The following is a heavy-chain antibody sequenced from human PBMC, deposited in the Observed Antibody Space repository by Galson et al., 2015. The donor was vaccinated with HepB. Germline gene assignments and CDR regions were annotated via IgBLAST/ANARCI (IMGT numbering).Heavy chain of an antibody. CDR3: ARRPSITGWYFYYMDV. Sequence: SLRLSCAASGFTFSSYWMSWFRQAPGKGLEWVANINRDGSEKNYVGSLKGRFTISRDNARNSLYLQINSLRAEDTAMYYCARRPSITGWYFYYMDVWGKGTTVTVSS. CDR1: GFTFSSYW. J-gene: IGHJ6*03. CDR2: INRDGSEK. V-gene: IGHV3-7*03. D-gene: IGHD3-10*01.